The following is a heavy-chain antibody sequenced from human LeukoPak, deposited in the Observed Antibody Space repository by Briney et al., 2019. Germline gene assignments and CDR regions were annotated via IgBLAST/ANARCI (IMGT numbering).Heavy chain of an antibody. D-gene: IGHD2-15*01. J-gene: IGHJ4*02. CDR2: IYTSGST. Sequence: SETLSLTCTVSGGSISSYHWSWIRQPAGKGLEWIGRIYTSGSTNYDPSLKSRVTMSVDTSKNQFSLKLSSVTAADTAVYYCARVGGGYCSGGSCEYYFDYWGQGTLVTVSS. CDR1: GGSISSYH. V-gene: IGHV4-4*07. CDR3: ARVGGGYCSGGSCEYYFDY.